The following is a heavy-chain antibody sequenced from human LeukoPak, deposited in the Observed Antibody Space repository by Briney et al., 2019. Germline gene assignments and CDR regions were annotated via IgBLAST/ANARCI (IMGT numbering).Heavy chain of an antibody. CDR1: GYTFTSYD. CDR2: MNPNSGNT. D-gene: IGHD3-3*01. V-gene: IGHV1-8*03. J-gene: IGHJ5*02. Sequence: ASVKVSCKASGYTFTSYDINWVRQATGQGLEWMGWMNPNSGNTGYAQKFQGRVTITRNTSISTAYMELSSLRSEDTAVYYYARADYDFWSGYYYNWFDPWGQGTLVTVSS. CDR3: ARADYDFWSGYYYNWFDP.